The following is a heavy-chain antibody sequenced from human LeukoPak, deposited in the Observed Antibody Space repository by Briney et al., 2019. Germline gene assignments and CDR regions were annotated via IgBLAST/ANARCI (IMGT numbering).Heavy chain of an antibody. CDR2: IIPILGIA. CDR3: ARDPGKNWFDP. Sequence: SVKVSCKASGGTFSSYAISWVRQAPGQGLEWMGRIIPILGIANYAQKFQGRVTITADKSTSTAYMELSSLRSEDTAVYYCARDPGKNWFDPWGQGTLVTVSS. CDR1: GGTFSSYA. V-gene: IGHV1-69*04. J-gene: IGHJ5*02. D-gene: IGHD1-26*01.